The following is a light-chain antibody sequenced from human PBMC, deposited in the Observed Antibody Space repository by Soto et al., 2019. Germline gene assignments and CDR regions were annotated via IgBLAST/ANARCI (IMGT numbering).Light chain of an antibody. CDR1: SSDVGSYNY. J-gene: IGLJ1*01. CDR3: SSYTTSSTYV. V-gene: IGLV2-14*01. CDR2: DVS. Sequence: QSALTQPASVSGSPGQSITISCTGTSSDVGSYNYVSWYQQHPGKVPKVMIYDVSNRPSGVSYRFSGSKSGNTASLTISGLQAEDEADYYCSSYTTSSTYVFGTGTKLTVL.